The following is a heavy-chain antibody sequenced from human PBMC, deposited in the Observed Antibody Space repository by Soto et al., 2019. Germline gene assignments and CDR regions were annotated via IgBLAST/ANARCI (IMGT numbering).Heavy chain of an antibody. CDR2: IYYSGST. CDR3: ARYYYDILTGPARAFDI. D-gene: IGHD3-9*01. V-gene: IGHV4-31*03. Sequence: PSETLSLTCTFSGGSISSGGYYWSWIRQHPGKGLEWIGYIYYSGSTYYNPSLKSRVTISVDTSKNQFSLKLSSVTAADTAVYYCARYYYDILTGPARAFDIWGQGTMVTVPS. CDR1: GGSISSGGYY. J-gene: IGHJ3*02.